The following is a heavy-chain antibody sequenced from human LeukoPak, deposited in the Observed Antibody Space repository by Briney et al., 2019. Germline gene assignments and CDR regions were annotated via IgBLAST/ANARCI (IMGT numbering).Heavy chain of an antibody. CDR2: ISSSSSYM. Sequence: GGSLRLSCAASGFTFSSYAMSWVRQAPGKGLEWVSSISSSSSYMYYADSVKGRFTISRDNAKNSLYLQMNSLRAEDTAVYYCARGSGSYKPPFDYWGQGTLVTVSS. D-gene: IGHD1-26*01. CDR3: ARGSGSYKPPFDY. CDR1: GFTFSSYA. J-gene: IGHJ4*02. V-gene: IGHV3-21*01.